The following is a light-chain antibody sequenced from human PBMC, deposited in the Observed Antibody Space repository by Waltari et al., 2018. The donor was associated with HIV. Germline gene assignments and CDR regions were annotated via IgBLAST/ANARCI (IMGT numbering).Light chain of an antibody. CDR1: SYNIGRNT. V-gene: IGLV1-44*01. CDR3: AAWDDSLNGPV. Sequence: QSVLTQPPSASGTPGQRVTIPCSGSSYNIGRNTVNWYQQLPGTAPKLLIYSNNQRPSGVPDRFSGSKSGTSASLAISGLQSEDEADYYCAAWDDSLNGPVFGGGTKLTVL. CDR2: SNN. J-gene: IGLJ2*01.